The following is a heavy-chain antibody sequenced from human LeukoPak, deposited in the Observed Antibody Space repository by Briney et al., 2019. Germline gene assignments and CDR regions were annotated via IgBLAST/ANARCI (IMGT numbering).Heavy chain of an antibody. CDR1: GGSLSSYY. CDR3: ARRDLFYWYFDL. CDR2: IYYGGST. V-gene: IGHV4-59*08. J-gene: IGHJ2*01. Sequence: SETLSLTCTVSGGSLSSYYWSWIRQPPGKGLEWIGYIYYGGSTNYNPSLKSRVTISVDTSKNQFSLKLSSVTAADTAVYYCARRDLFYWYFDLWGRGTLVTVSS. D-gene: IGHD2-21*01.